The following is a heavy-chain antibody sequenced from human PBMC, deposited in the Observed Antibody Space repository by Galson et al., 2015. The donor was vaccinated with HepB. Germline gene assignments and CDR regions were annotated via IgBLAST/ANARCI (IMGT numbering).Heavy chain of an antibody. CDR3: ARDKGHPDDFWSGYYLGWFDP. D-gene: IGHD3-3*01. V-gene: IGHV1-69*06. CDR1: GGTFSSYA. Sequence: SVKVSCKASGGTFSSYAISWVRQAPGQGLEWMGGIIPIFGTANYAQKFQGRVTITADKSTSTAYMELSSLRSEDTAVYYCARDKGHPDDFWSGYYLGWFDPWGQGTQVTVSS. J-gene: IGHJ5*02. CDR2: IIPIFGTA.